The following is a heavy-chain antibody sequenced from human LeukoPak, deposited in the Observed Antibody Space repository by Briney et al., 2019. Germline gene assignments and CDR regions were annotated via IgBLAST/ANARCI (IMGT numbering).Heavy chain of an antibody. CDR1: GGSISSGGYY. CDR3: ARDRGIGPFDP. J-gene: IGHJ5*02. Sequence: SETLSLTCTVSGGSISSGGYYWSWIRRLPGKGLEWIGYIYYSGSTYYNPSLKSRVTISVDTSKNQFSLKLSSVTAADTAVYYCARDRGIGPFDPWGQGTLVTVSS. V-gene: IGHV4-31*03. D-gene: IGHD3-10*01. CDR2: IYYSGST.